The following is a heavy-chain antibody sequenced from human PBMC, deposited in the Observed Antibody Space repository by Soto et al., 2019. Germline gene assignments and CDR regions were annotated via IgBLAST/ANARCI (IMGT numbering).Heavy chain of an antibody. J-gene: IGHJ4*02. V-gene: IGHV4-39*01. CDR1: GGSISSSPYY. Sequence: SETLSLTCTFSGGSISSSPYYWGWIRQPPGKGLEWIGSIYYNGSTYYNPSLKSRVTISVDTSKNQFSLKLSSVTAADTAVFYCARHSLTTITTSFDYWGRGTLVTVSS. D-gene: IGHD4-4*01. CDR2: IYYNGST. CDR3: ARHSLTTITTSFDY.